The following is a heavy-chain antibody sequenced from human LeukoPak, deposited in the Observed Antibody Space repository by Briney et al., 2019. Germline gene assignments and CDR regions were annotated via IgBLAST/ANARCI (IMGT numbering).Heavy chain of an antibody. J-gene: IGHJ4*02. CDR2: INPNSGGT. V-gene: IGHV1-2*02. Sequence: ASVKVSCKASGYTFTGYYMHWVRQALGQGLEWMGWINPNSGGTNYAQKFQGRVTMTRDTSISTAYMELSSLRSEDTAVYYCARRNYYGSGSYSPPDYWGQGTLVTVSS. CDR3: ARRNYYGSGSYSPPDY. D-gene: IGHD3-10*01. CDR1: GYTFTGYY.